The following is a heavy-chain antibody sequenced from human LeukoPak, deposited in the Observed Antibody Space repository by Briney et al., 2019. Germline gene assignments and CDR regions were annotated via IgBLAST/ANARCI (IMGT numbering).Heavy chain of an antibody. J-gene: IGHJ4*02. CDR3: ASGPTAMLFDY. CDR1: GFTFSSYE. Sequence: GGSLRLSCAASGFTFSSYEMNWVRQAPGKGLEWVANIKQDGSEKYYVESVKGRFTISRDNAKNSLYLQMNSLRAEDTAVYYCASGPTAMLFDYWGQGTLVTVSS. CDR2: IKQDGSEK. D-gene: IGHD2-2*01. V-gene: IGHV3-7*01.